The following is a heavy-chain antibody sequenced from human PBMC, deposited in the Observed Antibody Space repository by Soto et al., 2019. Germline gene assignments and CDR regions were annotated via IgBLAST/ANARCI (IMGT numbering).Heavy chain of an antibody. CDR3: AASVVAATWLDY. CDR2: IYYSGST. V-gene: IGHV4-39*02. J-gene: IGHJ4*02. CDR1: GGSISSSSYY. Sequence: PSETLSLTCTVSGGSISSSSYYWAWIRQPQGQGLEWLGLIYYSGSTYYNPSLKSRVTISVDTSKKHFSLKVSSVTAADTAVYFCAASVVAATWLDYWGQGTLVTVSS. D-gene: IGHD2-15*01.